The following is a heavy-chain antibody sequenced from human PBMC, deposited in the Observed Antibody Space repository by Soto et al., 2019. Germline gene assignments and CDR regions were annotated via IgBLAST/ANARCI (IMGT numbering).Heavy chain of an antibody. Sequence: SETLSLTCTVSGGSISSGGYYWSWIRQHPGKGLEWIGYIYYSGSTYYNPSLKSRVTISVDTSKNQFSLRLTSVTAADTAIYYCAMIGGAYGSNNGFDPWGQGALVTVAS. J-gene: IGHJ5*02. V-gene: IGHV4-31*03. CDR2: IYYSGST. CDR3: AMIGGAYGSNNGFDP. CDR1: GGSISSGGYY. D-gene: IGHD3-16*01.